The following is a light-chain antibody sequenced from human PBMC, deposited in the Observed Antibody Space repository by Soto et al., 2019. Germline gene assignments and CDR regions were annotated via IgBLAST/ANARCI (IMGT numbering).Light chain of an antibody. CDR3: SSYTSSSTQVV. J-gene: IGLJ2*01. V-gene: IGLV2-14*01. CDR2: DVG. Sequence: QSALTQPASVSGSPGQSITISCTGTSSDVGGYNYVSWYQQHPGKAPKLMIYDVGNRPSGVSNRFSGSKSGNTASLTISGLQAEDEADYYCSSYTSSSTQVVFGGGTKVTVL. CDR1: SSDVGGYNY.